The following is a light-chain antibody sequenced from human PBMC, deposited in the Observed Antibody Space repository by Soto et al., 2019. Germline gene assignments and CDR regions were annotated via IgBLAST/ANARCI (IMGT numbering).Light chain of an antibody. V-gene: IGLV2-14*01. CDR1: SSDVGSYNF. J-gene: IGLJ1*01. CDR3: SSYTTSSNYV. CDR2: EVS. Sequence: QSVLTQPACVSGSPGQSITISCTGTSSDVGSYNFVSWYQQLPGKAPKLMIYEVSNRPSGVSNRFSESKSGNTASLTIYGLQAEAEADYYCSSYTTSSNYVFGSGTKVTVL.